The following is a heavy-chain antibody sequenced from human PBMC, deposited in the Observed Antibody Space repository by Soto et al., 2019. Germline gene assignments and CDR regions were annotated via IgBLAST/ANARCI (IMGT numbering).Heavy chain of an antibody. CDR1: GGLFSSFA. CDR3: ARGGGPYVWFNEF. J-gene: IGHJ4*02. D-gene: IGHD3-16*01. Sequence: SVKVSCKDSGGLFSSFAISWVRQAPGQGLEWLGGIIPVFGTTNYAEKFQDRVTITADESTNTAYMELSSLTSGDTAMYYCARGGGPYVWFNEFWGQGTLVTVSS. CDR2: IIPVFGTT. V-gene: IGHV1-69*13.